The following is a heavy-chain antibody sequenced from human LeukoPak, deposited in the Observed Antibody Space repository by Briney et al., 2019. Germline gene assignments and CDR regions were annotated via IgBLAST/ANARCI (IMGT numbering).Heavy chain of an antibody. CDR3: ARGGLGVREYYFDY. Sequence: PGGSLRLSCAASEFTVSNNYMTWVRQAPGKGLEWVSLIHSGGSTYYADSVKGRFTISRDNSRNTLYLQMSGLRADDTAVYYCARGGLGVREYYFDYWGQGTLVTVSS. CDR1: EFTVSNNY. D-gene: IGHD3-10*01. CDR2: IHSGGST. J-gene: IGHJ4*02. V-gene: IGHV3-66*01.